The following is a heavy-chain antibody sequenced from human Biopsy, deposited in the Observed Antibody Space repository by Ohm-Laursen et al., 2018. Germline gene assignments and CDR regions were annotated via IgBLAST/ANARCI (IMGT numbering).Heavy chain of an antibody. CDR3: ARHAPSYSGSYWRYFDL. V-gene: IGHV4-59*08. J-gene: IGHJ2*01. D-gene: IGHD1-26*01. Sequence: SQTLSLTCTVSGGSISSYYWSWIRQPPGKGLEWIGYIYYTGSTNYNPSLKSRFTISVDTSMNHLSLRLTFLTAADTAVYYCARHAPSYSGSYWRYFDLWGRGTLVTVSS. CDR1: GGSISSYY. CDR2: IYYTGST.